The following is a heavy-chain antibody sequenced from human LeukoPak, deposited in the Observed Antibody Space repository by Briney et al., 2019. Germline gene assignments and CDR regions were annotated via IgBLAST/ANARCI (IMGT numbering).Heavy chain of an antibody. D-gene: IGHD6-19*01. CDR3: ASSGRQYNWFDP. J-gene: IGHJ5*02. V-gene: IGHV4-34*01. Sequence: SETLSLTCAVYGGSFSGYYWSWIRQPPGKGLEWIGEINHSGSTNYNPSLKSRVTISVDTSKNQFSLKLSSVTAADTAVYYCASSGRQYNWFDPWGQGTLVTVSS. CDR1: GGSFSGYY. CDR2: INHSGST.